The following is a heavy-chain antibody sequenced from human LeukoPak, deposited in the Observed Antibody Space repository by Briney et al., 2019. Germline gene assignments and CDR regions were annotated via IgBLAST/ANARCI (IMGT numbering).Heavy chain of an antibody. J-gene: IGHJ5*02. CDR2: IIPMYRTP. Sequence: GASVKVSCKASGGTFGIYGMSWVRQAPGQGLEWMGGIIPMYRTPTHAERFQGRATITTDDSTSTVYMELSSLRSEDTAVYYCARGATGTTFYHWFDPWGQGTLVTVSS. CDR1: GGTFGIYG. V-gene: IGHV1-69*05. CDR3: ARGATGTTFYHWFDP. D-gene: IGHD1-7*01.